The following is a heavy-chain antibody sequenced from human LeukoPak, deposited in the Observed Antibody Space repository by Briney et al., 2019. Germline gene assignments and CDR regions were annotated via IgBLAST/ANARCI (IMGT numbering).Heavy chain of an antibody. V-gene: IGHV5-51*01. CDR2: IYPGDSDT. D-gene: IGHD3-10*01. J-gene: IGHJ4*02. CDR3: ARGPMVRGVIRPVGDY. CDR1: GYSFTSYW. Sequence: GESLKISCKGSGYSFTSYWIGWVRQMPGKGLEWMGIIYPGDSDTRYSPSFQGQVTTSADKSISTAYLQWSSLKASDTAMYYCARGPMVRGVIRPVGDYWGQGTLVTVSS.